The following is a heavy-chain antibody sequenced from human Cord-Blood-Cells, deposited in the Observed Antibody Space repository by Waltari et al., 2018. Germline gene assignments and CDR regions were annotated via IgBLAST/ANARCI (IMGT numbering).Heavy chain of an antibody. D-gene: IGHD6-13*01. CDR1: GFTFSSYG. J-gene: IGHJ3*02. CDR2: IWYDGSKK. V-gene: IGHV3-33*01. CDR3: ARDLGKIAAAGTDAFDI. Sequence: QVQLVESGGGVVQPGRSLRLSCAASGFTFSSYGMHWVRQAPGKGLEWVAVIWYDGSKKYYADSVKGRFTISRDNSKNTLYLQMNSLRAEDTAVYYCARDLGKIAAAGTDAFDIWGQGTMVTVSS.